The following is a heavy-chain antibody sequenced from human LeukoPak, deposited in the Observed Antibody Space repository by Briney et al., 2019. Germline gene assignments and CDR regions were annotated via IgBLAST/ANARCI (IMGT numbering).Heavy chain of an antibody. V-gene: IGHV3-23*01. J-gene: IGHJ5*02. D-gene: IGHD2-2*01. CDR2: ISGSGVST. Sequence: GGSLRLSCAASGFTFSSYAMSWVRQAPGKGLEWVSVISGSGVSTYYADSVKGRFTISRDNSKNTLYPQMNSLRAEDTAVYYCARDIGDCSSTSCYGRDNWFDPWGQGTLVTVSS. CDR3: ARDIGDCSSTSCYGRDNWFDP. CDR1: GFTFSSYA.